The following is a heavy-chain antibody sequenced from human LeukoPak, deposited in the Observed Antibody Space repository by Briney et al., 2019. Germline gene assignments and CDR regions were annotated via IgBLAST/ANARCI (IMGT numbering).Heavy chain of an antibody. CDR3: AKRSGGSYVLDS. CDR1: GFTFSDYY. D-gene: IGHD2-15*01. CDR2: ISSSGSTI. Sequence: PGGSLRLSCAASGFTFSDYYMSWIRQAPGKGLEWVSYISSSGSTIYYADSVKGRFTISRDTSKSTLYLQMSSLRAEDTAVYYCAKRSGGSYVLDSWGQGTLVTVSS. J-gene: IGHJ4*02. V-gene: IGHV3-11*01.